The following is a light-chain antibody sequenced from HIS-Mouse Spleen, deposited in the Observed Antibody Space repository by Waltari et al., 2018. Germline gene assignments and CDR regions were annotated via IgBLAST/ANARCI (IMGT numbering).Light chain of an antibody. CDR1: SSDVGSYNL. CDR3: CSYAGSSTVV. CDR2: EGS. Sequence: QSALTQPASVSGSPGQSITISCTGTSSDVGSYNLVSWYQQHPGKAPKLMIDEGSKRPSGASNRFSCSKSGNTASLTISGLQAEDEADYYCCSYAGSSTVVFGGGTKLTVL. J-gene: IGLJ2*01. V-gene: IGLV2-23*01.